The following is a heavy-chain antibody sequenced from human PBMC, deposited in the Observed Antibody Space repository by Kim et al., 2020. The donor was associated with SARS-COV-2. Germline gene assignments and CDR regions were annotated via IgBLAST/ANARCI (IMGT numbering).Heavy chain of an antibody. D-gene: IGHD3-16*01. Sequence: SETLSLTCTVSGDSISSHYWSWIRQPPGKGLDWIGQIYYSGSTKYNPTLKSRGTISLDRSKNQFSLNLTSVTAADTAVFYYARGNDYGYPAPLDNWGQGTLV. CDR3: ARGNDYGYPAPLDN. CDR2: IYYSGST. CDR1: GDSISSHY. V-gene: IGHV4-59*11. J-gene: IGHJ4*02.